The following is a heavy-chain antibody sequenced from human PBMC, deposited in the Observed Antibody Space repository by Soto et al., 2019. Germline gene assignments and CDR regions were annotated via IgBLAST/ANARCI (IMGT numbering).Heavy chain of an antibody. CDR2: ISYIGST. CDR1: GGSVSSGDYY. CDR3: ARHSNEYRKSLDY. D-gene: IGHD6-13*01. Sequence: PSETLSLTCAVSGGSVSSGDYYWSWIRQPPGKGLEWVGYISYIGSTYYNPSLRSRITISVDTSKNQFSLKLSSVTAADTAVYYCARHSNEYRKSLDYWGKGTLVTVSS. J-gene: IGHJ4*02. V-gene: IGHV4-30-4*01.